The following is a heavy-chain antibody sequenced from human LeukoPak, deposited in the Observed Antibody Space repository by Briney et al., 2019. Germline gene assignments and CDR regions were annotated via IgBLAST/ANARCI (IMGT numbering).Heavy chain of an antibody. CDR2: TSGSGGST. CDR1: GFTFSSYA. D-gene: IGHD1-26*01. CDR3: ASPMGATDAFDI. Sequence: GGSLRLSCAASGFTFSSYAMSWVRQAPGKGLEWVSATSGSGGSTYYADSVKGRFTISRDNPKNTLYLQMNSLRAEDTAVYYCASPMGATDAFDIWGQGTMVTVSS. V-gene: IGHV3-23*01. J-gene: IGHJ3*02.